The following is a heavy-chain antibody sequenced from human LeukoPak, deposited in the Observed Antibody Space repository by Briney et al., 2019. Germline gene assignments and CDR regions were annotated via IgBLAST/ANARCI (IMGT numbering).Heavy chain of an antibody. J-gene: IGHJ4*02. V-gene: IGHV1-24*01. CDR2: FDLEDGET. CDR1: GYTLTELS. Sequence: ASVKVSCKVSGYTLTELSMHWVRQAPGKGLEWVGGFDLEDGETVYAQKFQGRVTMTEDTSSDTAYMDLSSLRSEGTAVYYCATAFRNYDFWSGPGFDYWGQGTLVTVSS. D-gene: IGHD3-3*01. CDR3: ATAFRNYDFWSGPGFDY.